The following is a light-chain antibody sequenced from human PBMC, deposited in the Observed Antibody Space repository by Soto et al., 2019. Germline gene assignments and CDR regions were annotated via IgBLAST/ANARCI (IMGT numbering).Light chain of an antibody. V-gene: IGLV2-11*01. CDR2: DVT. J-gene: IGLJ1*01. CDR3: CSYAGSYTYI. Sequence: QSALTQPRSVSGSPGQSVTISCTGSYSDAGTFYFVSWYQQYPGKGPKLIIYDVTERPSGVPDRFSGSKSGNTASLTISGLQAEDEADYYCCSYAGSYTYIFGSGTKVTV. CDR1: YSDAGTFYF.